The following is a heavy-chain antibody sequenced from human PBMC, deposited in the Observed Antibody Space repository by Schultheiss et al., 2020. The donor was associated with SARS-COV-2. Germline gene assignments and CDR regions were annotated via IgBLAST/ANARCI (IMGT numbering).Heavy chain of an antibody. D-gene: IGHD3-22*01. CDR3: ARGVDYYDSSGYYPGNWFDP. Sequence: GGSLRLSCAASGFTFSSHAMSWVRQAPGKGLEWVAAISGRSGGTYYADSVKGRFNISRDNSKNTLYLQMNSLRAGDTAVYYCARGVDYYDSSGYYPGNWFDPWGQGSLVTVSS. CDR1: GFTFSSHA. CDR2: ISGRSGGT. J-gene: IGHJ5*02. V-gene: IGHV3-23*01.